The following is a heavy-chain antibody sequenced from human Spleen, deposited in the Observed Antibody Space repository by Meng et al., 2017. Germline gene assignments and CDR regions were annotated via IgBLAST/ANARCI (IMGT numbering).Heavy chain of an antibody. J-gene: IGHJ4*02. Sequence: QVQLVQSGVEVKKPGASVKVSCKASGYSFTHHGITWVRQAPGQGLEWLGWISGYNGDIHYAQKLQGRVTMTTDTSTSTVYMELRSLRSDDTAVYYCARDRQYSLVSWGQGTLVTVSS. V-gene: IGHV1-18*01. CDR1: GYSFTHHG. CDR3: ARDRQYSLVS. D-gene: IGHD6-6*01. CDR2: ISGYNGDI.